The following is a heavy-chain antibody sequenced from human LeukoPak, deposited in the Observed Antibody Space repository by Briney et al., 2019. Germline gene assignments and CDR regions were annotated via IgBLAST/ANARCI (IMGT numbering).Heavy chain of an antibody. J-gene: IGHJ5*02. V-gene: IGHV4-61*01. CDR2: IYYSGST. D-gene: IGHD2-2*01. CDR3: ARDGKPSSTSLLTWFDP. CDR1: GGSVSSGSYY. Sequence: SETLSLTCTVSGGSVSSGSYYWSWIRQPPGKGLEWIGYIYYSGSTNYNSSLKSRVTISVDTSKNQFPLKLSSVTAADTAVYYCARDGKPSSTSLLTWFDPWGQGTLVTVSS.